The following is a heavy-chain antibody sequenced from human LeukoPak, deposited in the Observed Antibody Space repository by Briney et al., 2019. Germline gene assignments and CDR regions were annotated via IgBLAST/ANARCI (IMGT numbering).Heavy chain of an antibody. CDR2: INPHSRAT. CDR1: VIDFSDFY. J-gene: IGHJ5*02. CDR3: VTIRVTHTRDP. D-gene: IGHD3-16*01. Sequence: ASVKVSCKASVIDFSDFYVNWVRQAPGRGLEWVGWINPHSRATHYAQRFRGRVTMEASITTGYMELNSLTSDDTAVYYCVTIRVTHTRDPWGQGTLVTVSS. V-gene: IGHV1-2*02.